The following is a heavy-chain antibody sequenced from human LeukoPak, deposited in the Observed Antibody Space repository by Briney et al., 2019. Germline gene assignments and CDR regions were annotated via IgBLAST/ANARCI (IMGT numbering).Heavy chain of an antibody. J-gene: IGHJ5*02. CDR3: ARDSGANSGWFDP. D-gene: IGHD4-23*01. CDR1: GYTFTSYD. CDR2: MNPNTGQT. Sequence: GASVKVSCTASGYTFTSYDLNWVRQATGQGLEWVGWMNPNTGQTGFAQNFQGRVTMTRDTSIGTAYMELSSLRFEDTAVYYCARDSGANSGWFDPWGQGTPVTVSS. V-gene: IGHV1-8*01.